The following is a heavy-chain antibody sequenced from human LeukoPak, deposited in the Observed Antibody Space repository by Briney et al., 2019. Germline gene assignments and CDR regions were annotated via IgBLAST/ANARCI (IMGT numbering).Heavy chain of an antibody. D-gene: IGHD4-23*01. V-gene: IGHV3-7*05. CDR3: ARDQGWQQFDY. CDR1: GFGFSSTW. CDR2: INKDGSEK. J-gene: IGHJ4*02. Sequence: PGGSLRLSCAASGFGFSSTWMTWVRQAPGKGLERVANINKDGSEKYYVDSVKGRFTISRDNAKNSLYLQMNSLRAEDTAVYYCARDQGWQQFDYWGQGTLVTVSS.